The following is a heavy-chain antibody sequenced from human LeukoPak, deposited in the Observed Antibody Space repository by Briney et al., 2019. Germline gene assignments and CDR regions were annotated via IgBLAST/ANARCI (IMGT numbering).Heavy chain of an antibody. CDR2: ISGSGGRT. CDR1: GFAFSTYA. CDR3: AKEGYSGPPFVEY. Sequence: PGGSLRLSCAASGFAFSTYAMSWVRQAPGKGLEWVSAISGSGGRTYYADSVKGRFTISRDNSKNTVYLQMNSLRVEDTAAFYCAKEGYSGPPFVEYWGQGTLVTVSS. J-gene: IGHJ4*02. D-gene: IGHD5-12*01. V-gene: IGHV3-23*01.